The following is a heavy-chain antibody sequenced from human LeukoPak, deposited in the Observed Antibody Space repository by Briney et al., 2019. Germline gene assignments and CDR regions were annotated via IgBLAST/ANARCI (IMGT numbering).Heavy chain of an antibody. CDR1: GFTFSSYE. CDR3: ARAGFLDYDSSGYRY. D-gene: IGHD3-22*01. V-gene: IGHV3-48*03. J-gene: IGHJ4*02. Sequence: PGGSLRLSCAASGFTFSSYEMNWVRQAPGKGLEWVSYISSSGSTIYYADSVKGRFTISRDNAKNSLYLQMNSLRAEGTAVYYCARAGFLDYDSSGYRYWGQGTLVTVSS. CDR2: ISSSGSTI.